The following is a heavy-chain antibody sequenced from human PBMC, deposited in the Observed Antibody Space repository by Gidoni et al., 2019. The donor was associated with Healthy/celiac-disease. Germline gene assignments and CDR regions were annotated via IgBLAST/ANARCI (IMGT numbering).Heavy chain of an antibody. J-gene: IGHJ3*02. CDR2: ISYDGSNK. V-gene: IGHV3-30*18. CDR3: AKDSQLNAFDI. Sequence: VLLVEFGGGVVQPGTSLGLSCAASGFTFSSYGMHWVRQAPGKGLEWVAVISYDGSNKYYAYTVKGRFTISRDKSKNTLYLQMNSLRAEDTAVYYCAKDSQLNAFDIWGQGTMVTVSS. D-gene: IGHD5-18*01. CDR1: GFTFSSYG.